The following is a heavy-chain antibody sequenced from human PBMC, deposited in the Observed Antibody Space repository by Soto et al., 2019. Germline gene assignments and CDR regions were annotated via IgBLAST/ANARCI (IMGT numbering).Heavy chain of an antibody. Sequence: EVQLLESGGGMVEPRGSLKLSCAASGFSFGTYVMNWVRQAPGKGLECVSGISGSGGRVYSADSVKGRFTISRDNSRNKLYLQMNSLRAEDTAIYYCAMTRLYDTGTNDYHRDALDIWGQGTQVTVSS. CDR3: AMTRLYDTGTNDYHRDALDI. CDR2: ISGSGGRV. CDR1: GFSFGTYV. D-gene: IGHD3-22*01. J-gene: IGHJ3*02. V-gene: IGHV3-23*01.